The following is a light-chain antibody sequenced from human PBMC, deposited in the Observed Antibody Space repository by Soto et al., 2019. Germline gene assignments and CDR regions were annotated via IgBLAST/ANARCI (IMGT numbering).Light chain of an antibody. CDR2: DVT. V-gene: IGLV2-11*01. CDR3: CSYAGSCTNV. CDR1: TNDVGNYNY. J-gene: IGLJ1*01. Sequence: QSVLTQPRSVSGSPGQSVTISCTGTTNDVGNYNYVSWYQQHPSKAPKLMIYDVTKRPSGVPDRFSGSKSGNTASLTISGLQAEDEADYYCCSYAGSCTNVFGSGTKLTVL.